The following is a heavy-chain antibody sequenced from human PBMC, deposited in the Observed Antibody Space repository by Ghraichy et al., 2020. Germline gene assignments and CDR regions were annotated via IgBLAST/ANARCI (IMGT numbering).Heavy chain of an antibody. D-gene: IGHD6-19*01. CDR3: ARGGYFSGWLGRWFDP. V-gene: IGHV6-1*01. Sequence: SQTLSLTCAISGDSVSSNSTAWNWIRQSPSRGLEWLGRTYYRSKWYNDYAVSVKSRITINPDTSKNQFSLQLNSVTPEDTAVYFCARGGYFSGWLGRWFDPWGQGTMVTVSS. CDR2: TYYRSKWYN. J-gene: IGHJ5*02. CDR1: GDSVSSNSTA.